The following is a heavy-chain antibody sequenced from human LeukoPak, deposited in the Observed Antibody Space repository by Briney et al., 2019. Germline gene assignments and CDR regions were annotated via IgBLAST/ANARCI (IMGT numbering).Heavy chain of an antibody. CDR2: ISGSGGST. J-gene: IGHJ4*02. D-gene: IGHD2-2*01. Sequence: PGGSLKLSCAASGFIFSSYAMSWVRQAPGKGLEWVSAISGSGGSTYYADSVKGRFTISRDNSKNTLYLQMNSLRAEDTAVYYCAKFLGVVPAARYYFDYWGQGTLVTVSS. CDR3: AKFLGVVPAARYYFDY. CDR1: GFIFSSYA. V-gene: IGHV3-23*01.